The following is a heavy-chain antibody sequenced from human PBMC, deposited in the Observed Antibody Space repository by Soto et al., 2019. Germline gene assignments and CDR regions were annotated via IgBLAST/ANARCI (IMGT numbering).Heavy chain of an antibody. CDR1: GSTCTSYD. CDR3: ATGGLQYPLGMDV. CDR2: LYPGDSDT. V-gene: IGHV5-51*01. D-gene: IGHD4-4*01. Sequence: KVSCKASGSTCTSYDMHWVRQAPGQGLEWMGILYPGDSDTRYSPSFQGQVTISADKSISTAYLQWSSLKASDTAMYYCATGGLQYPLGMDVWGQGTTVTVSS. J-gene: IGHJ6*02.